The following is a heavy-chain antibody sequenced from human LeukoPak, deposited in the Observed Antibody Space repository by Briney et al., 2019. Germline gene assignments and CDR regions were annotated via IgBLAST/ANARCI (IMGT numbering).Heavy chain of an antibody. Sequence: TSETLSLTCTVSGGSFSSGSYYWSWIRQPPGKGLEWIGYIYYSGSTNYNPSLKSRVTISVDTSKNQFSLKLSSVTAADTAVYYCARDTSGPGHFDYWGQGTLVTVSS. J-gene: IGHJ4*02. CDR2: IYYSGST. D-gene: IGHD7-27*01. CDR3: ARDTSGPGHFDY. V-gene: IGHV4-61*01. CDR1: GGSFSSGSYY.